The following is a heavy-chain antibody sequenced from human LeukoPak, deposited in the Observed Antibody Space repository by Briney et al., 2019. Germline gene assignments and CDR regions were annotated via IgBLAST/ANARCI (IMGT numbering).Heavy chain of an antibody. V-gene: IGHV1-46*01. Sequence: ASVKLSCKASEYTFTSYYMHWVRQAPGQGLEWMGIINPSGGSTSYAQKFQGRVTMTRDRSTYTVYMELSSLRSEDTAVYYCARGGGGVAGQLSPDYWGQGTLVTVSP. J-gene: IGHJ4*02. D-gene: IGHD6-19*01. CDR2: INPSGGST. CDR1: EYTFTSYY. CDR3: ARGGGGVAGQLSPDY.